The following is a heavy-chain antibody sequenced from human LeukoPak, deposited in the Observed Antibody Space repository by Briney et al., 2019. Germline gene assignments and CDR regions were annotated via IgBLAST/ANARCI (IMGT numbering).Heavy chain of an antibody. J-gene: IGHJ3*02. V-gene: IGHV1-2*02. CDR1: GYSFTGYF. CDR3: ARDLTGSIAAAGAFDI. D-gene: IGHD6-13*01. CDR2: LNPNGGDT. Sequence: ASVKVSCKASGYSFTGYFIHWVRQVPGQGLEWMGWLNPNGGDTNYEQKFQGRVTMTRDTSISTAYMELSRLRSDDTAVYYCARDLTGSIAAAGAFDIWGQGTMVTVSS.